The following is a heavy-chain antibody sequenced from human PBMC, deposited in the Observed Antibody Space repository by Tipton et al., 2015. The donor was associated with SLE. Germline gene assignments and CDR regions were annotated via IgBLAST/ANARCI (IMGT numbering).Heavy chain of an antibody. CDR2: IYYSGST. CDR3: ARGGTYSALRATFGNWFDP. Sequence: TLSLTCTVSGGSISSYYWSWIRQPPGKGLEWIGYIYYSGSTNYNPSLKSRVTILLDKSKMQFSLKLTSVTAADTAVYYCARGGTYSALRATFGNWFDPWGQGTLVTVSS. J-gene: IGHJ5*02. CDR1: GGSISSYY. V-gene: IGHV4-59*12. D-gene: IGHD5-12*01.